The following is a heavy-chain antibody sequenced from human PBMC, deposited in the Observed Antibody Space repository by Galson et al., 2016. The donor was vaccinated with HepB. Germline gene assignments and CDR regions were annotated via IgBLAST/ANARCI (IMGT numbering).Heavy chain of an antibody. V-gene: IGHV4-39*01. CDR1: GGFIRSSNYF. CDR3: ARHRGYAYGYYFDY. J-gene: IGHJ4*02. Sequence: ETLSLTCTVSGGFIRSSNYFWGWIRQPPGKGLEWIGSFSYSGNTYYKTSLKRRVAISFDTSKNQFSLKLSSVTAADTAVYYCARHRGYAYGYYFDYWGQGTLVTVSS. D-gene: IGHD5-18*01. CDR2: FSYSGNT.